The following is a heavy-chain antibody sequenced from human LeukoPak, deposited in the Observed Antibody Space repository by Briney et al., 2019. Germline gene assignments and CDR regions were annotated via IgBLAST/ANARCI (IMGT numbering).Heavy chain of an antibody. D-gene: IGHD2-15*01. V-gene: IGHV3-74*01. Sequence: GGSLRLSCAASGFTFSSYWMHWVRQAPGKGLVWVSRINSDGSSTSYADSVKGRFTISRDNAKNTLYLQMNSLRAEDTAVYYCARLDGGYYYYYMDVWGKGTTVTVSS. CDR3: ARLDGGYYYYYMDV. J-gene: IGHJ6*03. CDR2: INSDGSST. CDR1: GFTFSSYW.